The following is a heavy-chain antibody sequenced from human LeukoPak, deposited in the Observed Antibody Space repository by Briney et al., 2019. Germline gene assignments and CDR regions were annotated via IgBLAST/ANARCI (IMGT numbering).Heavy chain of an antibody. V-gene: IGHV4-61*02. J-gene: IGHJ3*02. CDR2: ISSSGST. Sequence: SETLSLTCTVSGDSISRGDYYWSWIRQPAGKGLEWIGRISSSGSTNYNPSLKSRVTISVDTSKNQFSLKLSSVTAADTAVYFCARGPYSYDSSGAFDIWGQGTMVTVSS. CDR1: GDSISRGDYY. CDR3: ARGPYSYDSSGAFDI. D-gene: IGHD3-22*01.